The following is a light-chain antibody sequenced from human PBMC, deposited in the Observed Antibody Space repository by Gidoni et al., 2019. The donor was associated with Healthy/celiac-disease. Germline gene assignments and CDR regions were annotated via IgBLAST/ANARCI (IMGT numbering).Light chain of an antibody. CDR2: KAS. CDR3: QQYNSYPET. Sequence: DIHMPQSPSTLSASVGDRVTITCRASQSISSWLAWYQQKPGKAPKLLIYKASSLESGVPSRFSGSGSGTEFTLTISSLQPDDFATYYCQQYNSYPETFGQGTKVEIK. J-gene: IGKJ1*01. V-gene: IGKV1-5*03. CDR1: QSISSW.